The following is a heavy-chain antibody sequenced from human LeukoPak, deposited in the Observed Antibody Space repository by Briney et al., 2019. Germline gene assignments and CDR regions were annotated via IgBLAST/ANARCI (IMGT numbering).Heavy chain of an antibody. CDR1: GGTFSSYA. CDR3: ARRGMRQQHTWSGSSYYYYYMDV. V-gene: IGHV1-69*01. CDR2: IIPIFGTA. Sequence: SSVKISCKASGGTFSSYAISWLRQAPGQGLEWRGGIIPIFGTANYAQKFQGRVTITADESTSTAYMEQSSLRSEDTAVYYCARRGMRQQHTWSGSSYYYYYMDVWGKGTTVTVSS. J-gene: IGHJ6*03. D-gene: IGHD3/OR15-3a*01.